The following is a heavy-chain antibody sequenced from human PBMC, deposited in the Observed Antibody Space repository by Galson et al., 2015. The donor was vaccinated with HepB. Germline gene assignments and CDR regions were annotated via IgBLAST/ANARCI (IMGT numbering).Heavy chain of an antibody. CDR3: ARTNYIVVVPAVNWFDP. J-gene: IGHJ5*02. D-gene: IGHD2-2*01. CDR2: ISAYNGNT. CDR1: GYTFTSYY. Sequence: SVKVSCKASGYTFTSYYMHCVRQAPGQGLEWMGWISAYNGNTNYAQKLQGRVTMTTDTSTSTAYMELRSLRSDDTAVYYCARTNYIVVVPAVNWFDPWGQGTLVTVSS. V-gene: IGHV1-18*04.